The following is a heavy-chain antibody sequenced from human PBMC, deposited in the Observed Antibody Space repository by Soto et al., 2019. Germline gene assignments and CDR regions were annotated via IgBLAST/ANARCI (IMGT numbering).Heavy chain of an antibody. V-gene: IGHV1-46*02. CDR2: INPRGGST. CDR3: AAGVVRGVIPIRRRNYYYYYMDV. Sequence: ASVKVSCKAYGYTFNSYYMHWVRQAPGQGLEWMGIINPRGGSTSYAQQFQGTVTMTSDTSTRTVYMELSSLRSEDTAVYYCAAGVVRGVIPIRRRNYYYYYMDVWGKGTTVTVSS. D-gene: IGHD3-10*01. J-gene: IGHJ6*03. CDR1: GYTFNSYY.